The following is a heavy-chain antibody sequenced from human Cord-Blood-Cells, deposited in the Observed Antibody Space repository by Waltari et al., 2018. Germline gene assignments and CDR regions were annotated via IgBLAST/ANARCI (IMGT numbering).Heavy chain of an antibody. CDR2: INPNSGGT. Sequence: QVQLVQSGAEVKKPGASVKVSCKASGYTFTGYYMHWVRQAPGQGLEWMGWINPNSGGTTYAQKFQGRVTMTSDTSISTAYMELSRRRSDDTAVYYCARSSSSWYYFDYWGQGTLVTVSS. D-gene: IGHD6-13*01. J-gene: IGHJ4*02. V-gene: IGHV1-2*02. CDR3: ARSSSSWYYFDY. CDR1: GYTFTGYY.